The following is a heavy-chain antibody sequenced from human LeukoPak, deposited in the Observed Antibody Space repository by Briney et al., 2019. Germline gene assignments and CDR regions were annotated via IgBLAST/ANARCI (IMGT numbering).Heavy chain of an antibody. Sequence: GESLRLSCVASGFTFSTYAMTWVRQAPGKGLEWVSGISGSGGRTYYADSVKGRFTISRDNSKNTLYLQMNSLRAEDTAVYYCAKEGDSSGYYRYFGYWGQGTLVSVSS. CDR1: GFTFSTYA. D-gene: IGHD3-22*01. CDR2: ISGSGGRT. CDR3: AKEGDSSGYYRYFGY. J-gene: IGHJ4*02. V-gene: IGHV3-23*01.